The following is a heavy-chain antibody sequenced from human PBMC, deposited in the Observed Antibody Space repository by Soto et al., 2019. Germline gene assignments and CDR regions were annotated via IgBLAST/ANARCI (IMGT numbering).Heavy chain of an antibody. V-gene: IGHV3-74*01. D-gene: IGHD3-9*01. J-gene: IGHJ4*02. Sequence: GGSLRLSCAASGFTFSSYWMHWVRQAPGKGLVWVSRINSDGSSTSYADSVKGRFTISRDNAKNTLYLQMNSLRAEDTAVYYCARVGYFEAPFDYWGQGTLVTVSS. CDR3: ARVGYFEAPFDY. CDR1: GFTFSSYW. CDR2: INSDGSST.